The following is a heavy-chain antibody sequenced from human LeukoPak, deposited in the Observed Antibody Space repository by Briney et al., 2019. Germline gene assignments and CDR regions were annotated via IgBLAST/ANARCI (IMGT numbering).Heavy chain of an antibody. V-gene: IGHV3-30*11. CDR2: ISYDGTNK. J-gene: IGHJ4*02. D-gene: IGHD5-18*01. CDR3: ASGYSYVFDY. CDR1: GFTFSTYA. Sequence: GGSLRLSCAASGFTFSTYAIHWVRQAPGKGLEWVAVISYDGTNKNYADSVKGRFTISRHNSKNTLYLQMNSLRAEDTAVYYCASGYSYVFDYWGQGTLVTVSS.